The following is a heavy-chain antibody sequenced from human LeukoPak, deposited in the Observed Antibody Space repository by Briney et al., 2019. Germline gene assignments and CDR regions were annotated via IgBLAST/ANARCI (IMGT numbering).Heavy chain of an antibody. Sequence: GGSLRLSCVASGFPFSSYWMTWVRQAPGKGLEWVSSISSSSSYIYYADSVKGRFTISRDNAKNSLYLQMNSLRAEDTAVYYCARDDSSGFDYWGQGTLVTVSS. CDR1: GFPFSSYW. V-gene: IGHV3-21*01. J-gene: IGHJ4*02. CDR2: ISSSSSYI. D-gene: IGHD6-19*01. CDR3: ARDDSSGFDY.